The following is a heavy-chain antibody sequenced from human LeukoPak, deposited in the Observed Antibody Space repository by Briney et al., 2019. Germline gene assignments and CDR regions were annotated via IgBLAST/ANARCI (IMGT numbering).Heavy chain of an antibody. CDR3: ARSKLGAI. Sequence: SETLSLICSVSGGSISGYYLSWVRQFPGKGLEWIGYVHYTGKTNYNPSLTGRVTISVDASNTQISLRLNSVTAADTAVYYCARSKLGAIWGQGAMGTVSS. CDR1: GGSISGYY. CDR2: VHYTGKT. D-gene: IGHD3-16*01. V-gene: IGHV4-59*01. J-gene: IGHJ4*02.